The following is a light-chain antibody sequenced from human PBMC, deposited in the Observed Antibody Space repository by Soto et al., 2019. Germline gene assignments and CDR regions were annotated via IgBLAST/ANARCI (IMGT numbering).Light chain of an antibody. Sequence: DIVLTQSPGTLSLSPGERATLSCRASQSVSSNHLAWYQQQPGPAPRLLLYGGSSRATGIPIRFSGSGSETDFPLTITRLEHEYVAVYYCQQYSSSRTFGQGTKVEIK. CDR1: QSVSSNH. CDR3: QQYSSSRT. V-gene: IGKV3-20*01. CDR2: GGS. J-gene: IGKJ1*01.